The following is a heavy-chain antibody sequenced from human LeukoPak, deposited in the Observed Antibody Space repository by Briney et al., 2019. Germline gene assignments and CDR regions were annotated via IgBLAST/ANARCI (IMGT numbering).Heavy chain of an antibody. CDR2: ISWNSGSI. Sequence: GGSLRFSCAASGFTFDDYAMHWVRQAPGKGLEWVSGISWNSGSIGYADSVKGRFTISRDNAKNSLYLQMNSLRAEDTALYYCAKDIGSSTSCFLDYWGQGTLVTVSS. CDR1: GFTFDDYA. D-gene: IGHD2-2*01. V-gene: IGHV3-9*01. J-gene: IGHJ4*02. CDR3: AKDIGSSTSCFLDY.